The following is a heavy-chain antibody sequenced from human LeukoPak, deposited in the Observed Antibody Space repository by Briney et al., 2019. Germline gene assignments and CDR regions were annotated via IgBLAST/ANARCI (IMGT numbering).Heavy chain of an antibody. CDR1: GFTFSGFW. Sequence: GGSLRLPCAVSGFTFSGFWLSWVRQAPGKGLEWVANINEDGSEKYYVDSVKGRFTISRDNAKNSLYLQMNSLRAEDTAVYYCTGETYYFDYWGQGTLVTVSS. J-gene: IGHJ4*02. CDR2: INEDGSEK. V-gene: IGHV3-7*01. CDR3: TGETYYFDY.